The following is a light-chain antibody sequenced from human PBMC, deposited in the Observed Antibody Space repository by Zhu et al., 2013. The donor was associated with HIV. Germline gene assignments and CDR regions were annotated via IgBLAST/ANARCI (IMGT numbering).Light chain of an antibody. Sequence: EILLTQSPGTLSLSPGQRATLSCRASQSGVTTHLAWYQQKPGQAPRLLIDETSTRATGIPDRFSGSGSGTDFTLTITRLEPEDSAVYYCHQYGNSPPTFGQGTKLQIK. CDR1: QSGVTTH. V-gene: IGKV3-20*01. J-gene: IGKJ2*01. CDR2: ETS. CDR3: HQYGNSPPT.